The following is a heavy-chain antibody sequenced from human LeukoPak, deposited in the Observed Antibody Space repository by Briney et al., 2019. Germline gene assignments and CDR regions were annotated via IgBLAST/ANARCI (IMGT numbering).Heavy chain of an antibody. V-gene: IGHV1-2*06. CDR3: ARDLSSTANWELDF. CDR2: INPNNGGP. D-gene: IGHD7-27*01. CDR1: GYTFTNYF. J-gene: IGHJ4*02. Sequence: ASVKVSCKASGYTFTNYFIHWVRQAPGQGLEWMGRINPNNGGPEYGQNFQGRVTMTRDTSISTVCMEAYSLTSDDTAVYYCARDLSSTANWELDFWGQGILVTVSS.